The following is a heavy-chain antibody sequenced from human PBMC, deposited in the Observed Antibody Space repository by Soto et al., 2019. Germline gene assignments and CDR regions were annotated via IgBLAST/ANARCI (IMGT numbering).Heavy chain of an antibody. V-gene: IGHV4-61*01. CDR2: IYYSGST. Sequence: ETLSLTCTVSGGSVSSGTYYWSWIRQPPGKGLEWIGYIYYSGSTNYNPSLKSRVTISLDTSKNQFSLKLSSVTAADTAVYYCARMYYYDSTGYYYVLFDYWGQGTLVTVSS. CDR3: ARMYYYDSTGYYYVLFDY. D-gene: IGHD3-22*01. CDR1: GGSVSSGTYY. J-gene: IGHJ4*02.